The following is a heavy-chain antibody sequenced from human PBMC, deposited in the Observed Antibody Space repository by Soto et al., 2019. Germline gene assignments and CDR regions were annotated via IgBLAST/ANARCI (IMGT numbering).Heavy chain of an antibody. CDR2: IDPSDSYT. CDR1: GYSFTSYW. J-gene: IGHJ6*02. Sequence: PGESLKISCKGSGYSFTSYWISWVRQMPGKGLEWMGRIDPSDSYTNYSPSFQGHVTISADKSISTAYLQWSSLKASDTAMYYCARHEWNQLLYGYYGMDVWGQGTTVTVSS. D-gene: IGHD2-2*02. V-gene: IGHV5-10-1*01. CDR3: ARHEWNQLLYGYYGMDV.